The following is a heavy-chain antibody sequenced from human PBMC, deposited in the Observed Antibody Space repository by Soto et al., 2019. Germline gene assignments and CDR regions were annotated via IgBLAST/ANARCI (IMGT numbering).Heavy chain of an antibody. V-gene: IGHV4-34*01. CDR3: AKEGGGISYGFYWFDP. CDR2: INHSGST. J-gene: IGHJ5*02. Sequence: PSETLSLTCAVYGGSFSCYYWSWIRQPPGKGLEWIGEINHSGSTNYNPSLKSRVTISVDTSKNQFSLRAEDTAVYYCAKEGGGISYGFYWFDPWGQGTLVTV. CDR1: GGSFSCYY. D-gene: IGHD5-18*01.